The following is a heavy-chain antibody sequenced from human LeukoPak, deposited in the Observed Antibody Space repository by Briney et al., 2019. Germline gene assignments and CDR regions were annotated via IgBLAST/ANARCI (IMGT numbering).Heavy chain of an antibody. J-gene: IGHJ4*02. V-gene: IGHV3-23*01. Sequence: PGGSLRLSCAASGFTFSSYVMSWVRQAPGKGLEWVSAISGSGGSTDYADSVKGRFTISRDNSKNTLYLQMNSLRAEDTAVYYCAKDRTADSSGYYFLPDYWGQGTLVTVSS. CDR3: AKDRTADSSGYYFLPDY. CDR1: GFTFSSYV. D-gene: IGHD3-22*01. CDR2: ISGSGGST.